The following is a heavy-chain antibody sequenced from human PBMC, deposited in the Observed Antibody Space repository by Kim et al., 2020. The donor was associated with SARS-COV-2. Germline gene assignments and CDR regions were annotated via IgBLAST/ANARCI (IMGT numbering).Heavy chain of an antibody. J-gene: IGHJ4*02. Sequence: GGSLRLSCAASGFTFSSYAMHWVRQAPGKGLEWVAVISYDGSNKYYADSVKGRFTISRDNSKNTLYLQMNSLRAEDTAVYYCARDGSESYFGTLYYWGQGTLVTVSS. CDR3: ARDGSESYFGTLYY. CDR2: ISYDGSNK. V-gene: IGHV3-30*04. CDR1: GFTFSSYA. D-gene: IGHD1-26*01.